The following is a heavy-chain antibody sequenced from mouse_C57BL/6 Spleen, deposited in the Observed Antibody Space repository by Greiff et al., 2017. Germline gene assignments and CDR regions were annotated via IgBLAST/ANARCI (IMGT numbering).Heavy chain of an antibody. V-gene: IGHV5-17*01. D-gene: IGHD1-1*01. Sequence: EVMLVESGGGLVKPGGSLKLSCAASGFTFSDYGMHWVRQAPEKGLEWVAYISSGSSTIYYADTVKGRFTISRDNAKNTLFLQMTSLRSEDTAMYYCASENYYGSSPFAYWGQGTLVTVSA. CDR3: ASENYYGSSPFAY. CDR2: ISSGSSTI. CDR1: GFTFSDYG. J-gene: IGHJ3*01.